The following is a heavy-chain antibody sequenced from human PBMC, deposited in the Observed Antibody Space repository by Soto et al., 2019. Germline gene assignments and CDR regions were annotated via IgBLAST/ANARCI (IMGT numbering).Heavy chain of an antibody. CDR1: GYTFTGYY. Sequence: QVQLVQSGAEVKKPGASVKVSCKASGYTFTGYYMHWVRQAPGQGLEWMGWINPNSGGTNYAQKFQGRVTMTRDTSISTAYMELSRLRSDDTAVYYCAREGLLGRGIAAAGGYYYYGMDVWGQGTTVTVSS. V-gene: IGHV1-2*02. CDR3: AREGLLGRGIAAAGGYYYYGMDV. J-gene: IGHJ6*02. D-gene: IGHD6-13*01. CDR2: INPNSGGT.